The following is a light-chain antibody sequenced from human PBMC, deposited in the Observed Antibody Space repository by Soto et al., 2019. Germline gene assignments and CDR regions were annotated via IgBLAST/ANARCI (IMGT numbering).Light chain of an antibody. V-gene: IGKV1-39*01. J-gene: IGKJ2*01. Sequence: DIQMTQSPSSLSASVGDRVTITCRASQGITTYLNWYQQKPRKAPKLLIYAASNLQSGVPSRFSGNGSGTDFTLTISSLQPEDFATYYCQQGYSSPYTFGQGTKLEIK. CDR1: QGITTY. CDR2: AAS. CDR3: QQGYSSPYT.